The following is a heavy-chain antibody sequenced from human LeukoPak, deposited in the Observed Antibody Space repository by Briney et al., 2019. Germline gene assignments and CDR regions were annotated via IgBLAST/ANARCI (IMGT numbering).Heavy chain of an antibody. CDR2: IYSGGST. D-gene: IGHD2-21*01. J-gene: IGHJ4*02. Sequence: HPGGSLRLSCAASGFTVSSNYMSWVRQAPGKGLEWVSVIYSGGSTYYADSVKGRFTISRDNSKNTLYLQMNSLRAEDTAVYYCARSFPQHPSPSIRNWGQGTLVTVSS. CDR3: ARSFPQHPSPSIRN. V-gene: IGHV3-66*02. CDR1: GFTVSSNY.